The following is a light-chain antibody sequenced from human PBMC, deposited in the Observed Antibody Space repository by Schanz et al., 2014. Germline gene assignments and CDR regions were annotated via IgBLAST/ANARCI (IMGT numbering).Light chain of an antibody. Sequence: DVVMTQSPLSLPVPLGQPAYISCRSSQSLVYKDGKTYLSWFQQVPGQSPRRLLYKVSSRDSGVPDRFSGSGSGTDFTLKISRVEAEDIGVYYCMQGANWPPTFGGGTKVEIE. CDR2: KVS. CDR3: MQGANWPPT. J-gene: IGKJ4*01. CDR1: QSLVYKDGKTY. V-gene: IGKV2-30*01.